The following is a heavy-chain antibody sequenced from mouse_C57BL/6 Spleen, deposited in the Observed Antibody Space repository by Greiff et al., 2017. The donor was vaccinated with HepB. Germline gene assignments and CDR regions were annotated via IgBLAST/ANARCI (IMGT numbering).Heavy chain of an antibody. D-gene: IGHD4-1*01. CDR1: GFTFSDYG. Sequence: EVKLVESGGGLVKPGGSLKLSCAASGFTFSDYGMHWVRQAPEKGLEWVAYISSGSSTIYYADTVKGRFTISRDNSKNTLFLQMTSLRSEDTASYYCARQYGTLYAIDYWGQGTSVTVSS. CDR3: ARQYGTLYAIDY. J-gene: IGHJ4*01. CDR2: ISSGSSTI. V-gene: IGHV5-17*01.